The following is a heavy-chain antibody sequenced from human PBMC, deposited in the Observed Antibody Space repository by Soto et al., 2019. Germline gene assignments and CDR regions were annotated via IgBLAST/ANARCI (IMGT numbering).Heavy chain of an antibody. CDR2: ITSSSDYI. CDR3: ARVDFYGSGSSKMSP. D-gene: IGHD3-10*01. Sequence: GGSLRLSCAASGFTFSTYSMNWVRQAPGKGLEWVSSITSSSDYIDYADAVEGRFTISRDNARSSLYLQMNSLRAEDTAVYYCARVDFYGSGSSKMSPWGQGTLVTVSS. V-gene: IGHV3-21*01. J-gene: IGHJ5*02. CDR1: GFTFSTYS.